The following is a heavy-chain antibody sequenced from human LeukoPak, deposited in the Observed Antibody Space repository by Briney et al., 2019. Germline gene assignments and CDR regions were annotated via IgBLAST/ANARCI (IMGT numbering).Heavy chain of an antibody. Sequence: GGSLRLSCAASGFTFSSHGMHWVRQAPGKGLEWVANLNPDGGRTFYADSVKGRFTISRDNAKNSVFLQMNSLRAEDTAFYYCARDAYDDSSESWGQGTLVTVSS. D-gene: IGHD3-3*01. J-gene: IGHJ5*02. V-gene: IGHV3-7*01. CDR3: ARDAYDDSSES. CDR1: GFTFSSHG. CDR2: LNPDGGRT.